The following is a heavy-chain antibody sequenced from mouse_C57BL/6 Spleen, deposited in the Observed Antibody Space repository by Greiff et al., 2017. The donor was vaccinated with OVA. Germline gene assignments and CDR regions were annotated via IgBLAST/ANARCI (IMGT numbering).Heavy chain of an antibody. CDR1: GYTFTDYY. CDR2: INPYNGGT. D-gene: IGHD1-1*01. CDR3: ASLYYYGTSYRYFEV. V-gene: IGHV1-19*01. J-gene: IGHJ1*03. Sequence: EVQLQQSGPVLVKPGASVKMSCKASGYTFTDYYMNWVKQSHGKSLEWIGVINPYNGGTSYNQKFKGKATLTVDKSSSTAYMELNSLTSEDSAVYYCASLYYYGTSYRYFEVWGTGTTVTVSS.